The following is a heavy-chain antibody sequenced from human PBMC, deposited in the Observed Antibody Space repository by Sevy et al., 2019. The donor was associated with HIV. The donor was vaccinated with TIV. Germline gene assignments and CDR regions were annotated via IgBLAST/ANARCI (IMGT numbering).Heavy chain of an antibody. D-gene: IGHD2-21*01. CDR2: IIPIFGTA. Sequence: ASVKVSCKASGGTFSSYAISWVRQAPGQGLEWMGGIIPIFGTANYAQKFQGRVTITADESTSTAYMELSSLRSEDTAVYCCARDRDVGYDPWGQGTLVTVSS. CDR3: ARDRDVGYDP. J-gene: IGHJ5*02. CDR1: GGTFSSYA. V-gene: IGHV1-69*13.